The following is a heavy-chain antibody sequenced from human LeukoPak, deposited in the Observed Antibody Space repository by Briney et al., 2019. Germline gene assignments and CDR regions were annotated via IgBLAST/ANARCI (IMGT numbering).Heavy chain of an antibody. V-gene: IGHV3-23*01. CDR2: ISGSGGST. D-gene: IGHD6-13*01. CDR1: GFTFSSYA. CDR3: AKLVAAAGRTYYYYGMDV. Sequence: PGGSLRLSCAASGFTFSSYAMSWVRQAPGKGLEWVSGISGSGGSTYYADSVKGRFTISRDNSKNTLYLQMNSLRAEDTAVYYCAKLVAAAGRTYYYYGMDVWGQGTTVTVSS. J-gene: IGHJ6*02.